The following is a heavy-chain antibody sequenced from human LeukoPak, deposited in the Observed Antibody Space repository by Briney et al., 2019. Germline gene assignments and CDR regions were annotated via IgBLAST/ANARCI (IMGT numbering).Heavy chain of an antibody. CDR3: ATHPPKLCTGGSCSDY. CDR1: GGTFSSYA. V-gene: IGHV1-69*01. J-gene: IGHJ4*02. D-gene: IGHD2-15*01. Sequence: SVKVSCKASGGTFSSYAISWVRQAPGQGLEWMGGIIPIFGTANYAQKFQGRVTITADESTSTAYMELSSLRSEDTAVYYCATHPPKLCTGGSCSDYWGQGTLVTVSS. CDR2: IIPIFGTA.